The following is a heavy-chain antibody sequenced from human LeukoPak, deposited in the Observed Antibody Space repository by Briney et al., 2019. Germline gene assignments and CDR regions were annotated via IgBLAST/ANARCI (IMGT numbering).Heavy chain of an antibody. J-gene: IGHJ4*02. V-gene: IGHV3-30*18. CDR2: ISYDGSNK. D-gene: IGHD2-15*01. Sequence: PGGSLRLSCAASGFTFSSYGMHWVRQAPGKGLEWVAVISYDGSNKYYADSVKGRFTISRDNSKNTLYLQMDSLRAEDTAVYYCAKAGYCSGGSCKYFDYWGQGTLVTVSS. CDR3: AKAGYCSGGSCKYFDY. CDR1: GFTFSSYG.